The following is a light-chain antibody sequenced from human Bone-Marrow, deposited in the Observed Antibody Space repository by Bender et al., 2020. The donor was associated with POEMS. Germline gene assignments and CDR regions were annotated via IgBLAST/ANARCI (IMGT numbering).Light chain of an antibody. CDR1: NSDVGGYDY. CDR3: TSYTTTSTPVV. CDR2: EVN. V-gene: IGLV2-14*01. Sequence: QSALTQPPSASGSPGQSVTISCTGTNSDVGGYDYVSWYQQHPGKAPKLMIFEVNNRPSGVSNRFSGSKSGNTASLTISGLQAEDEADYYCTSYTTTSTPVVFGGGTKLTVL. J-gene: IGLJ2*01.